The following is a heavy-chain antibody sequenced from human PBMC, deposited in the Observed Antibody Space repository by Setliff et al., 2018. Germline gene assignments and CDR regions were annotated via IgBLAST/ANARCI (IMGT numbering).Heavy chain of an antibody. Sequence: SCKASGYTFSSFWMSWVRQAPGKGLEWISVTYRSGVTNYADSVKGRFSISRDNSKNTLYLQMNSLRADDTAVYYCRLWSGETSRDYWGQGTLVTVSS. CDR1: GYTFSSFW. V-gene: IGHV3-53*01. J-gene: IGHJ4*02. D-gene: IGHD3-10*01. CDR3: RLWSGETSRDY. CDR2: TYRSGVT.